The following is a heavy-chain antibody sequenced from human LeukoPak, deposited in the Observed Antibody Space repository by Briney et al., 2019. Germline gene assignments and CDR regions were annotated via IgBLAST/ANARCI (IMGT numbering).Heavy chain of an antibody. CDR3: ARPAGYSSSWPFDY. Sequence: GGSLRLSCAASGFTFSSYSMNWVRQAPGKGLEWVSYISSSSSTIYYADSVRGRFTISRDNAKNSLHLQMNSLRAEDTAVYYCARPAGYSSSWPFDYWGQETLVTVSS. CDR1: GFTFSSYS. CDR2: ISSSSSTI. J-gene: IGHJ4*02. V-gene: IGHV3-48*04. D-gene: IGHD6-13*01.